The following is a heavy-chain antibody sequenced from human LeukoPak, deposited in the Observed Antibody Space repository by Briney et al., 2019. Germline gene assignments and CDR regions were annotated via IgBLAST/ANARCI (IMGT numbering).Heavy chain of an antibody. CDR3: GKTTVGYSSGQKPAWPVDY. Sequence: GGSLRLSCAASGFTFGSHAMYWVRQAPGKGLEWVAGIFGSGGSPHYADSVKGRFTISRDNSRDTVYLQINSLRAEDTAVYYCGKTTVGYSSGQKPAWPVDYWGQGTLVTVSS. CDR2: IFGSGGSP. CDR1: GFTFGSHA. J-gene: IGHJ4*02. D-gene: IGHD5-18*01. V-gene: IGHV3-23*01.